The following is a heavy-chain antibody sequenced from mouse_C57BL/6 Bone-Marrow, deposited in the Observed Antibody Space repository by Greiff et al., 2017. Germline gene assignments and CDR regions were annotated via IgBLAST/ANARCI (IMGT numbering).Heavy chain of an antibody. CDR3: ARRPLYYDYDGWYFDV. V-gene: IGHV1-64*01. J-gene: IGHJ1*03. CDR2: IHPNSGST. D-gene: IGHD2-4*01. CDR1: GYTFTSYW. Sequence: VKLQESGAELVKPGASVKLSCKASGYTFTSYWMHWVKQRPGQGLEWIGMIHPNSGSTNYNEKFKSKATLTVDKSSSTAYMQLSSLTSEDSAVXYCARRPLYYDYDGWYFDVWGTGTTVTVSS.